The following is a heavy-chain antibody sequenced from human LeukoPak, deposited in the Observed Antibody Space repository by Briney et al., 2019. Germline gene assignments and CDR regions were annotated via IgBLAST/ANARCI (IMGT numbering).Heavy chain of an antibody. CDR3: TLTPNYYDRLPHDAFDI. Sequence: GGSLRLSCTASGFTFGDYAMSWFRQAPGKGLEWVGFIRSKAYGGTTEYAASVKGRFTISRDDSKSIAYLQMNSLKTEDTAVYYCTLTPNYYDRLPHDAFDIWGQGTMVTVSS. V-gene: IGHV3-49*03. CDR2: IRSKAYGGTT. CDR1: GFTFGDYA. J-gene: IGHJ3*02. D-gene: IGHD3-22*01.